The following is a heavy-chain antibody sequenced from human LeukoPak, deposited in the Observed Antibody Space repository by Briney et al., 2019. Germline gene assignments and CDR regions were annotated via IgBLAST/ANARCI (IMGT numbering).Heavy chain of an antibody. D-gene: IGHD3-9*01. Sequence: PGGSLRLSCAASGFTFSSYAMSWVRQAPGKGLEWVSSISSSSSYIYYADSVKGRFTISRDNAKNSLYLQMNSLRAEDTAVYYCTRDFMDYDVSTGLHHYYMDIWGQGTTVTVSS. V-gene: IGHV3-21*01. J-gene: IGHJ6*02. CDR1: GFTFSSYA. CDR2: ISSSSSYI. CDR3: TRDFMDYDVSTGLHHYYMDI.